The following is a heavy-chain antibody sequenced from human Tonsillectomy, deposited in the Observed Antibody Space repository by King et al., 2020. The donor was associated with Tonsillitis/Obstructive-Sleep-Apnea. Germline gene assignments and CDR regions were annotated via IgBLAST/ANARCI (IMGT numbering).Heavy chain of an antibody. V-gene: IGHV3-15*01. CDR3: TTDRLVTIMEVVRTGYFYYMDV. Sequence: VQLVESGGGLVKPGGSLRLSCTTSGFSFSNAWMSWVRQAPGKGLEWVGRIKRKIDGGTTDYAAPVKGRFTISRDESKNTLYLQMNSLKTEDTAVYYCTTDRLVTIMEVVRTGYFYYMDVWGKGTTVTVSS. J-gene: IGHJ6*03. CDR1: GFSFSNAW. D-gene: IGHD3-22*01. CDR2: IKRKIDGGTT.